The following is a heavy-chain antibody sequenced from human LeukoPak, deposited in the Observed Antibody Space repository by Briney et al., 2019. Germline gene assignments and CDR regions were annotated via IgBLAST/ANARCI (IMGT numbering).Heavy chain of an antibody. CDR1: GGSISSSSYY. D-gene: IGHD3-3*01. CDR2: IYYSGST. V-gene: IGHV4-39*01. J-gene: IGHJ4*02. CDR3: ARRNFGVIKPFDY. Sequence: SETLSLTCTVSGGSISSSSYYWGWIRRPPGKGLEWIGSIYYSGSTDYNPSLKSRVTISIDTSKNQFSLNLSSVTAADTAVYYCARRNFGVIKPFDYWGQGTLVTVSS.